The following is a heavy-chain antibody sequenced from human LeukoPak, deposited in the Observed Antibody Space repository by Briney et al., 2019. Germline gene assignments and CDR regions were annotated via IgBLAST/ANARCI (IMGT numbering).Heavy chain of an antibody. V-gene: IGHV3-23*01. J-gene: IGHJ6*04. CDR3: AKSPSVYYYYGMDV. CDR1: GFTFSSYA. Sequence: PGGSLRLSCAASGFTFSSYAMSWVRQAPGKGLEWVSAISGSGGSTYFADSVKGRFTISRDNSKNTLYPQMNSLRAEDTAVYYCAKSPSVYYYYGMDVWGKGTTVTVSS. CDR2: ISGSGGST.